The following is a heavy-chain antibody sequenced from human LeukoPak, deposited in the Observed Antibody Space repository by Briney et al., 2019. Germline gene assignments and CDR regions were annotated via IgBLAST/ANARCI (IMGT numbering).Heavy chain of an antibody. J-gene: IGHJ6*02. CDR2: INPSGGST. D-gene: IGHD4-23*01. V-gene: IGHV1-46*01. CDR3: ARDRLRWGHNYPPDV. CDR1: GYTFTSYY. Sequence: GASVKVSCKASGYTFTSYYMHWVRQAPGQGLEWMGIINPSGGSTSYAQKFQGRVTMTRDTSTSTVYMELSSLRSEDTAVYYCARDRLRWGHNYPPDVWGQGTTVTVSS.